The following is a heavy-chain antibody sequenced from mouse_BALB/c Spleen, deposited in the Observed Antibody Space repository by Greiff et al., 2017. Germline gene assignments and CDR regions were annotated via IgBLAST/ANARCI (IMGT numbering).Heavy chain of an antibody. CDR3: ARDNRGFAY. CDR1: GFTFSSFG. Sequence: EVQLVESGGGLVQPGGSRKLSCAASGFTFSSFGMHWVRQAPEKGLEWVAYISSGSSTIYYADKVKGRFTISRDNPKNTLFLQMTSLRSEDTAMYYCARDNRGFAYWGQGTLVTVSA. V-gene: IGHV5-17*02. J-gene: IGHJ3*01. D-gene: IGHD1-3*01. CDR2: ISSGSSTI.